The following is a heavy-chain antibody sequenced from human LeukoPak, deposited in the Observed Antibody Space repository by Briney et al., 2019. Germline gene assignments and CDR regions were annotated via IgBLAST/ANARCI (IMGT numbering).Heavy chain of an antibody. CDR1: GGSFSGYY. CDR3: AFRTKTGYSSSWYLS. J-gene: IGHJ5*02. D-gene: IGHD6-13*01. Sequence: SETLSLTCAVYGGSFSGYYWSWIRQPPGRGLEWIGEFIHSGSTNYNSSLKTRVTISVDTSKNQFSLKLSSVTAADTAVYYCAFRTKTGYSSSWYLSWGQGTLVTVSS. CDR2: FIHSGST. V-gene: IGHV4-34*12.